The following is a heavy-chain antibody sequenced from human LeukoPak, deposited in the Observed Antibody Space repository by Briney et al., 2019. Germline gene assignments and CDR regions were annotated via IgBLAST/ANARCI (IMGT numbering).Heavy chain of an antibody. D-gene: IGHD3-3*01. Sequence: GGSLRLSCAASGFTFSSFWMHWVRQDAGKGLVWVTRISSDGSNIIYADSVKGRFTISRDNAKNTLYLQMNSLRAEDTAVYYCASGVTIWLGNALDMWGQGTMVTVS. J-gene: IGHJ3*02. CDR3: ASGVTIWLGNALDM. CDR2: ISSDGSNI. V-gene: IGHV3-74*01. CDR1: GFTFSSFW.